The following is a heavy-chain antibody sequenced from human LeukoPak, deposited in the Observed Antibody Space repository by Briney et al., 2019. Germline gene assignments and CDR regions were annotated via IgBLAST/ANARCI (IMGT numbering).Heavy chain of an antibody. D-gene: IGHD4-17*01. J-gene: IGHJ4*02. Sequence: GGSLRLSCAASGFTFSSYAMSWVRQAPGKGLEWVSAISGSGGSTYYADSVKGRFTISRDDSKNTLYLQMNSLRAEDTAVYYCAKSINNYGDINYFDYWGQGTLVTVSS. V-gene: IGHV3-23*01. CDR2: ISGSGGST. CDR1: GFTFSSYA. CDR3: AKSINNYGDINYFDY.